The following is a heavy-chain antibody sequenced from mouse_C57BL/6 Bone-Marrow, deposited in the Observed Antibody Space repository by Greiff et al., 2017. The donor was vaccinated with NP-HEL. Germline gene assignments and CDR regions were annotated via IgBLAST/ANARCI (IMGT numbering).Heavy chain of an antibody. V-gene: IGHV1-22*01. Sequence: EVQGVESGPELVKPGASVKMSCKASGYTFTDYNMHWVKQSHGKSLEWIGYINPNNGGTSYNQKFKGKATLTVNKSSSTAYMELRSLTSEDSAVYYCAREGIYYYGSSYGYWGQGTTLTVSS. J-gene: IGHJ2*01. CDR1: GYTFTDYN. CDR3: AREGIYYYGSSYGY. CDR2: INPNNGGT. D-gene: IGHD1-1*01.